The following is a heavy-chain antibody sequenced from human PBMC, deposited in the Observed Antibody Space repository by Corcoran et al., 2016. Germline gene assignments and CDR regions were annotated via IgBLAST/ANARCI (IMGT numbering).Heavy chain of an antibody. D-gene: IGHD3-22*01. J-gene: IGHJ6*02. CDR3: ARQYYDSSGYPTYYYGMDV. CDR1: GYTFTSYA. CDR2: INAGNGNT. V-gene: IGHV1-3*01. Sequence: QVQLVQSGAEVKKPGASVKVSCKASGYTFTSYAMHWVRQAPGQRLEWMGWINAGNGNTKYSQKFQGRVTITRDTSASTAYMELSSLRSEDTAVYYCARQYYDSSGYPTYYYGMDVWGQGTTVTVSS.